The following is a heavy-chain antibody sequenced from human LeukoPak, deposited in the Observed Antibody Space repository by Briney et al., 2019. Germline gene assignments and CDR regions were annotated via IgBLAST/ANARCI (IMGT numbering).Heavy chain of an antibody. CDR2: ISSSSSNI. CDR3: AREIEAAGTRWFDP. D-gene: IGHD6-13*01. Sequence: GGSLRLSCAASGFTSSSYSMNWVRQAPGKGLEWVSSISSSSSNIYYADSVKGRFTISRDNAKNSLSLQMNSLRAEDTAVYYCAREIEAAGTRWFDPWGQGTLVTVSS. V-gene: IGHV3-21*01. CDR1: GFTSSSYS. J-gene: IGHJ5*02.